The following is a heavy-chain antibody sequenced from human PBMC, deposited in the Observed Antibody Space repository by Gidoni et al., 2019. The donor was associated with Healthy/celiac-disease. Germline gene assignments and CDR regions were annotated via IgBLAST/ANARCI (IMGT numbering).Heavy chain of an antibody. CDR2: ISSSGSTI. Sequence: QVQLVESGGGLVKPGGSLRLSCAASGFTFSDSYLSWIRQAPGKGLEWVSYISSSGSTIYYADSVKGRFTISRDNAKNSLYLQMNSLRAEDTAVYYCARDFPTRFPYYYYYGMDVWGQGTTVTVSS. D-gene: IGHD3-3*01. V-gene: IGHV3-11*01. CDR1: GFTFSDSY. J-gene: IGHJ6*02. CDR3: ARDFPTRFPYYYYYGMDV.